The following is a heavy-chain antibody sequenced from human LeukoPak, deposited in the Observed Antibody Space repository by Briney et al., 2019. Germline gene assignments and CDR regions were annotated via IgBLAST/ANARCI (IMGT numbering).Heavy chain of an antibody. D-gene: IGHD6-6*01. Sequence: ASVKVSCEASGYTFTSYYMHWVRQAPEQGLEWMGIINPSGGSTSYAQKFQGRVTMTRDTSTGTVYMELSSLRSEDTAVYYCASPLIFGYSSSATDYWGQGTLVTVSS. V-gene: IGHV1-46*01. CDR3: ASPLIFGYSSSATDY. CDR2: INPSGGST. CDR1: GYTFTSYY. J-gene: IGHJ4*02.